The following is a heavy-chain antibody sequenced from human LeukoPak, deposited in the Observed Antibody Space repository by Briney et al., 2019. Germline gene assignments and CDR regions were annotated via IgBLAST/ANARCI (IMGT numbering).Heavy chain of an antibody. CDR1: GYTFTSYG. V-gene: IGHV1-18*01. CDR3: ARDKPITLIVVVIPPLDY. CDR2: ISAYNGNT. D-gene: IGHD3-22*01. J-gene: IGHJ4*02. Sequence: ASVKVSCKASGYTFTSYGISWVRQASGQGLEWMGWISAYNGNTNYAQKLQGRVTMTTDTSTSTAYMELRSLRSDDTAVYYCARDKPITLIVVVIPPLDYWGQGTLVTVSS.